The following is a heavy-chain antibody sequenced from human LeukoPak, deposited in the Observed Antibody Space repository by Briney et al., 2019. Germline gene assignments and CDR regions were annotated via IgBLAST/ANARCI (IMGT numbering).Heavy chain of an antibody. CDR3: AKDRERGYSYGPIDY. CDR1: GFTFSSYG. V-gene: IGHV3-30*18. CDR2: ISYDGSNK. J-gene: IGHJ4*02. Sequence: GGSLRLSCAASGFTFSSYGMHWVRQAPGKGLEWVAVISYDGSNKYYADSVKGRFTISRDNSKNTLYLQMNSLRAEDTAVYYCAKDRERGYSYGPIDYWGQGTLATVSS. D-gene: IGHD5-18*01.